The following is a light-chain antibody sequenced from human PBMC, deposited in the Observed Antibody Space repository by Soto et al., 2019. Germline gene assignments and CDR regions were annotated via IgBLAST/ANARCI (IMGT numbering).Light chain of an antibody. CDR1: QNINNF. CDR2: ETS. CDR3: QQSSRPPFT. Sequence: DIQMTQYPSSLSASVGDRITITCRASQNINNFLNWYQQKPGKAPKLLIYETSSLQSGVPSRFSGSGSGADFTLTISSLQPEDFATYYCQQSSRPPFTFGQGTLLETK. V-gene: IGKV1-39*01. J-gene: IGKJ5*01.